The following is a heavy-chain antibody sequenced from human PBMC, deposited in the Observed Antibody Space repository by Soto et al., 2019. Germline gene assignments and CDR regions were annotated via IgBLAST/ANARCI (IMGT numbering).Heavy chain of an antibody. CDR3: ARVIVVVPAARYYYGMDV. Sequence: EVQLVESGGGLVKPGGSLRLSCAASGFTFSSYSMNWVRQAPGKGLEWVSSISSSSSYIYYADSVKGRFTISRDNAKNSMYLQMNSLRAEDTAVYYCARVIVVVPAARYYYGMDVWGQGTTVTVSS. V-gene: IGHV3-21*01. D-gene: IGHD2-2*01. CDR1: GFTFSSYS. J-gene: IGHJ6*02. CDR2: ISSSSSYI.